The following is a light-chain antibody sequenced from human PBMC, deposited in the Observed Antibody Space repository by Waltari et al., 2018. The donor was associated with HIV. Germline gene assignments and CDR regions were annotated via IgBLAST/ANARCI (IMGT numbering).Light chain of an antibody. J-gene: IGKJ2*01. CDR3: QQYNKWPMYT. CDR2: GAS. Sequence: EIMMTQSPATLSVSPGERATLPCRASQSLGRNLAWYQQKPGQAPRLLIYGASTRATGVPARFSGSGSGTHFSLTISSLQSEDFAIYYCQQYNKWPMYTFGQGTKLEMK. CDR1: QSLGRN. V-gene: IGKV3-15*01.